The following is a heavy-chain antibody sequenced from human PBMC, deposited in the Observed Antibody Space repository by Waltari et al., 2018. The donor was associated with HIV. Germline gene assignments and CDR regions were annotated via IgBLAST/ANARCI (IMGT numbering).Heavy chain of an antibody. Sequence: QVQLQQWGAGLLKPSETLSLTCAVYGGSFSGYYWSWIRQPPGKGLEWIGEINHSGSTNYNPSLKSRVTISVDTSKNQFSLKLSSVTAADTAVYYCARFTNITTLGGMDVWGQGTTVTVSS. J-gene: IGHJ6*02. CDR3: ARFTNITTLGGMDV. V-gene: IGHV4-34*01. D-gene: IGHD3-3*01. CDR1: GGSFSGYY. CDR2: INHSGST.